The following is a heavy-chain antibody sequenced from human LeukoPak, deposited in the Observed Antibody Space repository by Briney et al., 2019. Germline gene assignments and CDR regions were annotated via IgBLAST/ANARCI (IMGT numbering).Heavy chain of an antibody. D-gene: IGHD3-3*01. V-gene: IGHV3-21*01. Sequence: PGGSLRLSCAASGFTFSSYEMNFVRPAPGKGLEWVSSISRCNNYIYYADSVKGRFTISRDNAKNSLYLQMNSLRAEDTAVYYCARDSSLGSYYDFWSGYKFDGWFDPWGQGTLVTVSS. CDR1: GFTFSSYE. J-gene: IGHJ5*02. CDR2: ISRCNNYI. CDR3: ARDSSLGSYYDFWSGYKFDGWFDP.